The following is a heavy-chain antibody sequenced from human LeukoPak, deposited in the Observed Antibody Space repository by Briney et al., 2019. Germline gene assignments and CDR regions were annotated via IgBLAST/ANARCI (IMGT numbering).Heavy chain of an antibody. J-gene: IGHJ4*02. CDR1: GVSISTYY. Sequence: SETLSLTCTVSGVSISTYYWSWIRQPPGKGLEWIAYIDYSASTNYNPSLKSRVTISVDTSKNQFSLKLSSVTAADTAVYYCARFGADYGDVPFDYWGQGTLVTVSS. D-gene: IGHD4-17*01. CDR3: ARFGADYGDVPFDY. V-gene: IGHV4-59*01. CDR2: IDYSAST.